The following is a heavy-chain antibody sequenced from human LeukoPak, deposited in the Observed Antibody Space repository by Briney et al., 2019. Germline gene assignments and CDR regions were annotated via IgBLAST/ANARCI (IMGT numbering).Heavy chain of an antibody. CDR3: ARGLGSSWLYL. V-gene: IGHV3-48*01. CDR1: GFTFSGYA. Sequence: GGSLRLSCAGAGFTFSGYATTWVRQAPGKGLEWISYIHETSSPIFYADSVKGRFTVSRDNAKESLYLQMNNLRAEDTAVYYCARGLGSSWLYLWGQGTLVTVSS. CDR2: IHETSSPI. D-gene: IGHD6-13*01. J-gene: IGHJ5*02.